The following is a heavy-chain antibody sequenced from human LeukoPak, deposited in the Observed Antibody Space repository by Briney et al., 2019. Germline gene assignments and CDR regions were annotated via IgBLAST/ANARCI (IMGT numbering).Heavy chain of an antibody. Sequence: SETLSLTCTVSGGSISSGDYYWSWIRQPPGKGLEWIGYIYYSGSTYYNPSLKGRVTISVDTSKNQFSLKLSSVTAADTAVYYCAREDPLHYYGMDVWGQGTTVTVSS. J-gene: IGHJ6*02. V-gene: IGHV4-30-4*01. CDR1: GGSISSGDYY. CDR2: IYYSGST. CDR3: AREDPLHYYGMDV.